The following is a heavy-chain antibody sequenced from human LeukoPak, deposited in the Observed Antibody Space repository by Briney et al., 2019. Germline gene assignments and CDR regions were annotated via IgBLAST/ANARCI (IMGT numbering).Heavy chain of an antibody. Sequence: GGSLRLSCAASGFTVGSNYMSWVRQAPGKGLEWVSVIYSGGSTYYADSVKGRFTISRDNSKNTLYLQMNSLRAEDTAVYYCARKISRRGAFDIWGQGTMVTVSS. J-gene: IGHJ3*02. V-gene: IGHV3-53*01. CDR3: ARKISRRGAFDI. CDR2: IYSGGST. D-gene: IGHD3-3*02. CDR1: GFTVGSNY.